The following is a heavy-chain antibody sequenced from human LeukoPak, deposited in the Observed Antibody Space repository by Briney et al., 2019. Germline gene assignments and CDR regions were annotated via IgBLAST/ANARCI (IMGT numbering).Heavy chain of an antibody. CDR2: ISYDGSNK. Sequence: GGSLRLSCAASGFTFSSYGMHWVRQAPGKGLEWVAVISYDGSNKYYADSVKGRFTISRDNSKNTLYLQMNSLRAEDTAVYYCAKGAGTLLWEPFPIDYWGQGTLVTVSS. V-gene: IGHV3-30*18. CDR3: AKGAGTLLWEPFPIDY. J-gene: IGHJ4*02. CDR1: GFTFSSYG. D-gene: IGHD3-10*01.